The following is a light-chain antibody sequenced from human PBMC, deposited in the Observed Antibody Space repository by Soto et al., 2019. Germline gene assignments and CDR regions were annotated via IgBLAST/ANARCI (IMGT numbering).Light chain of an antibody. CDR1: QYITIY. CDR3: QQRADWPIT. CDR2: DAS. V-gene: IGKV3-11*01. J-gene: IGKJ5*01. Sequence: EIVLTQSPATLSLSPGERATLSCRASQYITIYLAWYQQKPGQAPRLLIYDASNRATGIPARFSGSGSGTDFTLTISSLEPDDFAVYYCQQRADWPITFGQGT.